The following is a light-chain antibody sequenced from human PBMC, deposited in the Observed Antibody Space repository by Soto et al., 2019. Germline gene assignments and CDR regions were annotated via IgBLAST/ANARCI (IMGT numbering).Light chain of an antibody. CDR2: DAS. J-gene: IGKJ5*01. CDR1: QSVRSH. CDR3: QQRSSAIT. Sequence: IVLTQSPATLSVSAGERATLSCRASQSVRSHLAWFQQRPGQAPRLLIYDASNRATGIPARFSVRGSGTDFTLTISSLEPEDFAVYYCQQRSSAITFGQGTRLEIK. V-gene: IGKV3-11*01.